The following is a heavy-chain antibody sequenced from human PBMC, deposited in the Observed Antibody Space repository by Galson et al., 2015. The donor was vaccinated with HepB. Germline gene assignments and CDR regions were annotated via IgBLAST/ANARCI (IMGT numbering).Heavy chain of an antibody. V-gene: IGHV1-18*04. D-gene: IGHD2-21*02. J-gene: IGHJ4*02. Sequence: SVKVSCKASGYTFTSYGISWVRQAPGQGLEWMGWISIYNGNTNYAQKLQGRVTMTTDTSTSTAYMELRSLRSDDTAVYYCATDALYCGGDCYPGYFDYWGQGTLVTVSS. CDR2: ISIYNGNT. CDR1: GYTFTSYG. CDR3: ATDALYCGGDCYPGYFDY.